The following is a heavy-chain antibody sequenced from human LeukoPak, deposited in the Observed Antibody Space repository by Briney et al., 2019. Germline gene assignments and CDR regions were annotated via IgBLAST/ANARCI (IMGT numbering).Heavy chain of an antibody. CDR1: GFTFGSYG. CDR2: IWYDGSNK. V-gene: IGHV3-33*01. CDR3: ARGRLWFGELFSYYYYYGMDV. J-gene: IGHJ6*02. Sequence: GGSLRLSCAASGFTFGSYGMHWVRQAPGKGLEWVAVIWYDGSNKYYADSVKGRFTISRDNSKNTLYLQMNSLRAEDTAVYYCARGRLWFGELFSYYYYYGMDVWGQGTTVTVSS. D-gene: IGHD3-10*01.